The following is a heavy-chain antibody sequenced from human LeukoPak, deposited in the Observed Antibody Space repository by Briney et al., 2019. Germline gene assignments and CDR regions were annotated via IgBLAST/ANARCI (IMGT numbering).Heavy chain of an antibody. J-gene: IGHJ4*02. V-gene: IGHV5-10-1*01. CDR3: ARAYSRSRFDY. D-gene: IGHD6-6*01. CDR1: GYNFTNYW. CDR2: IDPSDSYN. Sequence: HGEYLKISCKGSGYNFTNYWISWVRQMPGKGLEWMGTIDPSDSYNNYSPSFQGHVTISADKSISTAYLQWSSLKASDTAMYYCARAYSRSRFDYWGQGTLVTVSS.